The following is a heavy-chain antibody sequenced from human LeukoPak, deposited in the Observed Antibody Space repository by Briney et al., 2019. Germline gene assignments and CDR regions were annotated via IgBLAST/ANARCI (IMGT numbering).Heavy chain of an antibody. D-gene: IGHD1-26*01. CDR2: IYYSGST. CDR3: ARRIVGATT. J-gene: IGHJ5*02. CDR1: GGSISSSSYY. V-gene: IGHV4-39*01. Sequence: SETLSLTCTVSGGSISSSSYYWGWIRQPPGKGLEWIGSIYYSGSTYYNPSLKSRVTISVDTSKNQFSLKLSSVTAADTAVYYCARRIVGATTWGQGTLVTVSS.